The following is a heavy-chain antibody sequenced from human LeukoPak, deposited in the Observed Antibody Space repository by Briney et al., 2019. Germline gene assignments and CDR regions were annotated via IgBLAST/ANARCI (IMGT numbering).Heavy chain of an antibody. V-gene: IGHV1-2*06. D-gene: IGHD2-15*01. Sequence: ASLKVSCKASGFIFTGYDMHWVRQAPGQGLEWMGRINPNSVGTNYAQKFQARVTMTRDTSISTAYMELSRLRSDDTAVYYCARVLVNEVYCSGGSCPHYYYYMDVWGKGTTVTVYS. CDR1: GFIFTGYD. J-gene: IGHJ6*03. CDR3: ARVLVNEVYCSGGSCPHYYYYMDV. CDR2: INPNSVGT.